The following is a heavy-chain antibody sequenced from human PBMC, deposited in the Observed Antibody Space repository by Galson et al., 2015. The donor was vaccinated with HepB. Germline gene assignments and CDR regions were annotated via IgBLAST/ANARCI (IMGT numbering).Heavy chain of an antibody. CDR3: VSRQYYFASGTYYNVSDY. V-gene: IGHV5-10-1*01. J-gene: IGHJ4*02. Sequence: QSGAEVKKPGESLKISCKGSGYSFTTFWITWVRQRPGKGLEWMGRIDPSDSYTDYSPSFQGHVAISVDKSITTAYLQWSSLKASDTAMYYCVSRQYYFASGTYYNVSDYWGQRTLVTVSS. CDR2: IDPSDSYT. CDR1: GYSFTTFW. D-gene: IGHD3-10*01.